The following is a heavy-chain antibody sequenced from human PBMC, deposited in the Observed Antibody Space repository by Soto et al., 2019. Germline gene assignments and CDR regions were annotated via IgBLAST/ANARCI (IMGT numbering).Heavy chain of an antibody. V-gene: IGHV3-33*01. Sequence: QVQLVESGGGVVQPGRSLRLSCAASGFTFSSYGMHWVRQAPGKGLEWVAVIWYDGSNKYYADSVKGRFTISRDNSKNTLYLQMNSLRAEDTAVYYCARADMDTAMVINYWGQGTLVTVSS. D-gene: IGHD5-18*01. CDR2: IWYDGSNK. CDR1: GFTFSSYG. J-gene: IGHJ4*02. CDR3: ARADMDTAMVINY.